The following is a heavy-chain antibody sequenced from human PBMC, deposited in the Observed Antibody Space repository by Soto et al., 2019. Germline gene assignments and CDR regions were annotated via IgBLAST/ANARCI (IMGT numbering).Heavy chain of an antibody. J-gene: IGHJ5*02. CDR3: ARGGSSSWYLHWFDP. D-gene: IGHD6-13*01. V-gene: IGHV3-33*01. CDR2: IWYDGSNK. Sequence: VIWYDGSNKYYADSVKGRFTISRDNSKNTLYLQMNSLRAEDTAVYYCARGGSSSWYLHWFDPWGQGTLVTVSS.